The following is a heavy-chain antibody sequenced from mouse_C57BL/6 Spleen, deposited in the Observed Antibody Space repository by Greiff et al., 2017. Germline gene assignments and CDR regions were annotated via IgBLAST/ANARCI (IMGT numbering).Heavy chain of an antibody. J-gene: IGHJ3*01. V-gene: IGHV1-61*01. Sequence: QVQLQQPGAELVRPGSSVKLSCKASGYTFTSYWMDWVKQRPGQGLEWIGNIYPSDSETHYTQKFKDKATLTVDKSSSTAYMQLSSLTSEDSAVYYCARSGDWVAYWGQGTLVTVSA. CDR2: IYPSDSET. CDR3: ARSGDWVAY. CDR1: GYTFTSYW. D-gene: IGHD3-2*02.